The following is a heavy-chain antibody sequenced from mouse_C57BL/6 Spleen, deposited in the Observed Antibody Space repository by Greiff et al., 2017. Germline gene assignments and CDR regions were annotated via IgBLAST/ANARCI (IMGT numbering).Heavy chain of an antibody. CDR1: GFNIKDDY. V-gene: IGHV14-4*01. CDR3: TPYYYGSSQFAD. CDR2: IDPENGDT. J-gene: IGHJ3*01. Sequence: VQLKQSGAELVRPGASVKLSCTASGFNIKDDYMHWVKQRPEQGLEWIGWIDPENGDTEYASKFQGKATITADTSSNTAYLQLSSLTSEDTAVYYCTPYYYGSSQFADWGQGTLVTVSA. D-gene: IGHD1-1*01.